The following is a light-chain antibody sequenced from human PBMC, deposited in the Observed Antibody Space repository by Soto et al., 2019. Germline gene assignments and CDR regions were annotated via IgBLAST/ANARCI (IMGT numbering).Light chain of an antibody. J-gene: IGKJ5*01. V-gene: IGKV3-20*01. CDR3: QQFNNYPVT. CDR2: GAS. Sequence: EIVLTQSPGTLSLSPGERATLSCRASQSVSSYYLAWYQQKPGQAPRLLIYGASSRATGIPERFSGSGSGTDFTLTISRLDPEDFGSYYCQQFNNYPVTFGQGTRLEI. CDR1: QSVSSYY.